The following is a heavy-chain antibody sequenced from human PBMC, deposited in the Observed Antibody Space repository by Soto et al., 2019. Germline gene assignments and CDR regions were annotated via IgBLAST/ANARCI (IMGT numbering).Heavy chain of an antibody. CDR2: INHSGST. J-gene: IGHJ4*02. V-gene: IGHV4-34*01. CDR3: ARRMITFGGVIALYFGY. D-gene: IGHD3-16*02. CDR1: GGSFSGYY. Sequence: SETLSLTCAVYGGSFSGYYWSWIRQPPGKGLEWIGEINHSGSTNYNPSLKSRVTKSVDTSKNQFSLKLSSVTAADTAVYYCARRMITFGGVIALYFGYWGQGTLVTVSS.